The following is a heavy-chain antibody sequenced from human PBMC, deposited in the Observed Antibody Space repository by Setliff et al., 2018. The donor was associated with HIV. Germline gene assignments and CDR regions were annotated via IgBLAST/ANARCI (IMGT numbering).Heavy chain of an antibody. V-gene: IGHV3-23*01. Sequence: PGGSLRLSCAASGLTFSSYTMNWVRQAPGKGLEWVSVISGSGDITYYRESVKGRFTVSRDNSNNTVYLQRNSLRAEDTAMYYCAKTQTVITVYGPFDSWGQGTPVTVSS. CDR3: AKTQTVITVYGPFDS. CDR1: GLTFSSYT. J-gene: IGHJ4*02. CDR2: ISGSGDIT. D-gene: IGHD4-4*01.